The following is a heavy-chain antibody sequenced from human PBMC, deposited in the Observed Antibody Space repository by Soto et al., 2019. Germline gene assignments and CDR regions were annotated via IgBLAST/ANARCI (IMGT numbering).Heavy chain of an antibody. Sequence: GGSLRLSCAASGFTFRSYARSWVRQAPGKGLEWVSAISGSGGSTYYADSVKGRFTISRDNSKNTLYLQMNSLRAEDTAVYYCAKDLVTTVTRRHFDYWGQGTLVTVSS. D-gene: IGHD4-17*01. CDR2: ISGSGGST. CDR1: GFTFRSYA. J-gene: IGHJ4*02. V-gene: IGHV3-23*01. CDR3: AKDLVTTVTRRHFDY.